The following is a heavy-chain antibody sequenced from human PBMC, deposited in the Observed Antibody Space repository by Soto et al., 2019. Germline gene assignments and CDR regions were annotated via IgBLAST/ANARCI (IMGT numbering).Heavy chain of an antibody. D-gene: IGHD5-12*01. J-gene: IGHJ6*02. Sequence: PVKVSCKASGGTFSIYAISCVVQSPLQWREWMGGIIPIFGTANYAQKFQGRVTITADESTSTAYMELSSLRSEDTAVYYCARGGGYNYMDYGMDVWGQGTTVTVSS. CDR2: IIPIFGTA. CDR3: ARGGGYNYMDYGMDV. V-gene: IGHV1-69*13. CDR1: GGTFSIYA.